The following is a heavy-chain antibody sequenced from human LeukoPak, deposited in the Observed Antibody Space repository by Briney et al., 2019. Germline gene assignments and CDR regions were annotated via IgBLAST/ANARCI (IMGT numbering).Heavy chain of an antibody. CDR1: GGSISSHY. V-gene: IGHV4-59*11. D-gene: IGHD6-25*01. Sequence: PSETLSLTCTVSGGSISSHYWSWIRQPPGKGLEWIGYIYYSGSTNYNPSLKSRVTISVDTSKNQFSLKLSSVTAADTAVYYCARGGVYNWFDPWGQGTLVTVSS. J-gene: IGHJ5*02. CDR3: ARGGVYNWFDP. CDR2: IYYSGST.